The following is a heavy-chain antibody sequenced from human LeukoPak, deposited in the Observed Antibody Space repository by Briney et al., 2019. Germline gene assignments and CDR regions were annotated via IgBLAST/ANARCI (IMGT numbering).Heavy chain of an antibody. V-gene: IGHV1-2*02. CDR2: INPNSGGT. Sequence: ASVKVSCKASGGTFSSYAISWVRQAPGQGLEWMGWINPNSGGTNYAQKFQGRVTMTRDTSISAAYMELSRLRSDDTAVYYCARGSYYYDSSGSYSFDYWGQGTLVTVSS. CDR1: GGTFSSYA. CDR3: ARGSYYYDSSGSYSFDY. J-gene: IGHJ4*02. D-gene: IGHD3-22*01.